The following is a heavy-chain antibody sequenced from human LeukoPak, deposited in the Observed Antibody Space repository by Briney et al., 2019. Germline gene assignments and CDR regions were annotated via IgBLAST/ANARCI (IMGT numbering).Heavy chain of an antibody. V-gene: IGHV3-23*01. D-gene: IGHD6-19*01. CDR3: AKGGWLDD. CDR2: ITGRSDKT. Sequence: PGGSLRLSCAASGFNFNKYDKTCAREAPGKGLEWVSTITGRSDKTYYTDSVKGRFVTSRDNSKDTLYLQMNSLRAEDTALYYCAKGGWLDDLGQGALVTVSS. CDR1: GFNFNKYD. J-gene: IGHJ4*02.